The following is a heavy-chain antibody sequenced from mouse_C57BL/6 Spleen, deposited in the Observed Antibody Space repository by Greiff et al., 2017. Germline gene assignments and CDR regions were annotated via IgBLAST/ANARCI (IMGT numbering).Heavy chain of an antibody. J-gene: IGHJ1*03. CDR2: ISSGSSTI. V-gene: IGHV5-17*01. D-gene: IGHD2-1*01. CDR1: GFTFSDYG. CDR3: GRGGNYGYFDV. Sequence: EVMLVESGGGLVKPGGSLKLSCAASGFTFSDYGMHWVRQAPEKGLEWVAYISSGSSTIYYADTVKGRFTISRDNAKNTLFLQMTSLRSEDTAMYYCGRGGNYGYFDVWGTGTTVTVSS.